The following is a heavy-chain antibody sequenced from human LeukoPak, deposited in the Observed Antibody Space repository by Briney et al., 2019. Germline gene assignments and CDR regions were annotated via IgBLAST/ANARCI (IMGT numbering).Heavy chain of an antibody. Sequence: PGGSLRLSCAASGFTFSSYAMSWVRQAPGKGLEWVSAISGSGGSTYYADSVKGRFTISRDNSKNTLYRQMNSLRAEDTAIYYCAKDRRYSYGPTDYWGQGTLVTVSS. CDR2: ISGSGGST. D-gene: IGHD5-18*01. V-gene: IGHV3-23*01. CDR3: AKDRRYSYGPTDY. CDR1: GFTFSSYA. J-gene: IGHJ4*02.